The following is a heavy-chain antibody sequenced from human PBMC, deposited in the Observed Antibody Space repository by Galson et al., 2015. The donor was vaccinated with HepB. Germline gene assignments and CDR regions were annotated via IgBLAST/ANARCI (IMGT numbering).Heavy chain of an antibody. V-gene: IGHV1-69*13. D-gene: IGHD5-18*01. CDR2: IIPIFGTA. CDR3: GGSGYSYGPAAMVFDY. J-gene: IGHJ4*02. Sequence: SVKVSCKASGGTFSSYAISWVRQAPGQGLEWMGGIIPIFGTANYAQKFQGRDTITADESTSTAYMELSSLRSEDTAVYYCGGSGYSYGPAAMVFDYWGQGTLVTVSS. CDR1: GGTFSSYA.